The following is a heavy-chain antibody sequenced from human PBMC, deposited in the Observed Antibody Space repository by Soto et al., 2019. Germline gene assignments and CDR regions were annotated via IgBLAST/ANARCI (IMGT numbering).Heavy chain of an antibody. V-gene: IGHV1-18*01. CDR1: GYTFTSYG. CDR2: ISAYNGNT. Sequence: QVQLVQSGAEVKKPGASVKVSCKASGYTFTSYGISWVRQAPGQGLEWMGWISAYNGNTNYAQKLQGRVTMATDTSTSTAHMELRSLRSDDTAVYYCASSLLVGYGLEGESDWGQGTLVTVSS. D-gene: IGHD5-18*01. J-gene: IGHJ4*02. CDR3: ASSLLVGYGLEGESD.